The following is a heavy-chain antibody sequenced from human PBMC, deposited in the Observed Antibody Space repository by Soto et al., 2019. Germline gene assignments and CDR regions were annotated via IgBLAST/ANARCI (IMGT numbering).Heavy chain of an antibody. CDR3: RQSSSSRPDYSYRMDV. CDR1: GFTFSNYA. Sequence: GSLRLSCAASGFTFSNYAMSWVRQAPGKGLEWVSAISGSGGSTYYADSVKGRFTISRDNSKNTLFLQMNSLRAEDTAVYYCRQSSSSRPDYSYRMDVWGQGTTVTVSS. J-gene: IGHJ6*02. CDR2: ISGSGGST. V-gene: IGHV3-23*01. D-gene: IGHD6-6*01.